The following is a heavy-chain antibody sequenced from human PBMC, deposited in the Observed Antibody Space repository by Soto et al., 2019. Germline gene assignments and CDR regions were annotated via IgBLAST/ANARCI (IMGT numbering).Heavy chain of an antibody. CDR1: GYTFTNYW. Sequence: ESLKISCKGSGYTFTNYWVGWVRQVPGKGLEWMGIIYPGDSDTRYSPSFQGHVTISADKSINTAYLQWSSLKASDTAMYYCARPFQGGYSSGSGGYWGQGTLVTVSS. CDR3: ARPFQGGYSSGSGGY. D-gene: IGHD6-19*01. CDR2: IYPGDSDT. J-gene: IGHJ4*02. V-gene: IGHV5-51*01.